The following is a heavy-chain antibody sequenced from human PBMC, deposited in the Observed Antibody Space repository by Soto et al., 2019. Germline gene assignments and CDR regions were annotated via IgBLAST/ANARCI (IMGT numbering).Heavy chain of an antibody. V-gene: IGHV3-43*01. CDR1: GFTFYDYT. CDR3: AKDVIAARPYCYFGLDV. D-gene: IGHD6-6*01. Sequence: SGGSLRLSCAASGFTFYDYTMHWVRQVPGRGLEWVSLISWDGGSTYYADSVKGRFTISRDNSKNSLYLQMNSLRTDDTALYYCAKDVIAARPYCYFGLDVWGQGTTVTVSS. J-gene: IGHJ6*02. CDR2: ISWDGGST.